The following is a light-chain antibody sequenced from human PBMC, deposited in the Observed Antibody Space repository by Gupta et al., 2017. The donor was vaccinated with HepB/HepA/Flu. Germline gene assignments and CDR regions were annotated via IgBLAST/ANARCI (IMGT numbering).Light chain of an antibody. J-gene: IGLJ1*01. CDR3: HSDTSSSNFV. V-gene: IGLV2-14*03. CDR2: DVS. Sequence: QSALTHPASVSGSPGPSITISCTGTSSDVGGYNCVSWSQQHPGKAPKLMFCDVSNRAAGVANSFSGSKAGNTASLTISGPKVEDEADYYCHSDTSSSNFVFGTGTKVTVL. CDR1: SSDVGGYNC.